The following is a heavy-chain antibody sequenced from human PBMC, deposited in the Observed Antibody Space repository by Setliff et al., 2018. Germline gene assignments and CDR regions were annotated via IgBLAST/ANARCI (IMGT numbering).Heavy chain of an antibody. D-gene: IGHD3-3*01. CDR3: AKAASPLFGILGVEYHFDS. Sequence: PGASLTISCTASGFTFSSYAVSWVRQAPGKGLEWVSTIFGGDSSTYYADSVRGRFTISRDNSRSTLYLQMNSLRAEDTAIYYCAKAASPLFGILGVEYHFDSWGQGKLVTVSS. CDR2: IFGGDSST. J-gene: IGHJ4*02. CDR1: GFTFSSYA. V-gene: IGHV3-23*03.